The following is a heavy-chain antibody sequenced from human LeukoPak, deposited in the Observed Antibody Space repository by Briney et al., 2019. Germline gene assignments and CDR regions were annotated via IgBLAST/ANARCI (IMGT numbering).Heavy chain of an antibody. CDR3: ARAWWFGEFSPKVWWSDP. CDR1: GGTFSSYA. V-gene: IGHV7-4-1*01. CDR2: INTNTGNP. Sequence: GASVKVSCKASGGTFSSYAMNWVRQAPGQGLEWMGWINTNTGNPTYAQGFTGRFVFSLDTSVSTAYLQICSLKAEDTAVYYCARAWWFGEFSPKVWWSDPWGQGTLVTVSS. J-gene: IGHJ5*02. D-gene: IGHD3-10*01.